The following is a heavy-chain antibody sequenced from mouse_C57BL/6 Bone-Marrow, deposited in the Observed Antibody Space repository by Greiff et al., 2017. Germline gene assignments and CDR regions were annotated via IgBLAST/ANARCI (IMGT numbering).Heavy chain of an antibody. CDR1: GFTFSSYA. J-gene: IGHJ4*01. D-gene: IGHD2-3*01. CDR2: ISSGGDYI. V-gene: IGHV5-9-1*02. CDR3: KREGYYAFYYYGMDY. Sequence: EVLLVESGEGLVKPGGSLKLSCAASGFTFSSYAMSWVRQTPEKRLEWVAYISSGGDYIYYADTVKGRCTISRDNASNTLYLQMSSLTSEDTAKYYGKREGYYAFYYYGMDYWGQGTSVTVSA.